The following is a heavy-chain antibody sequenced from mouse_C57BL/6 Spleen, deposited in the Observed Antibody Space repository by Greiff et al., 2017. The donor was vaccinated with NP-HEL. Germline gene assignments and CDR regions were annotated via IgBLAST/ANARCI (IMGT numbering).Heavy chain of an antibody. CDR1: GYAFSSSW. CDR2: IYPGDGDT. CDR3: ARGDYGSSCFDY. J-gene: IGHJ2*01. V-gene: IGHV1-82*01. Sequence: QVQLQQSGPELVKPGASVKISCKASGYAFSSSWMNWVKQRPGKGLEWIGRIYPGDGDTNYNGKFKGKATLTADKSSSTAYMQLSSLTSEDSAVDFCARGDYGSSCFDYWGQGTTLTVSS. D-gene: IGHD1-1*01.